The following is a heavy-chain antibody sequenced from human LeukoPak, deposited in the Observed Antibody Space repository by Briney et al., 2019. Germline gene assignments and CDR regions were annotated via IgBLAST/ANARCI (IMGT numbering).Heavy chain of an antibody. CDR1: GFTFSSYA. V-gene: IGHV3-23*01. Sequence: GGSLRLSCAASGFTFSSYAMSWVRQAPGKGLEWVSAISGSGGSTYYADSVKGRFTISRDNSKNTLYLQMNSLRAEDTAVYYCAKGPLYGDYVEGYYFDYWGQGTLVTVSS. J-gene: IGHJ4*02. CDR3: AKGPLYGDYVEGYYFDY. CDR2: ISGSGGST. D-gene: IGHD4-17*01.